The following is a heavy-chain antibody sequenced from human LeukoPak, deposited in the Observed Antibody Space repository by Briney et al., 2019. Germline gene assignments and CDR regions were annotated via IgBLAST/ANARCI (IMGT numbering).Heavy chain of an antibody. J-gene: IGHJ6*03. Sequence: ASVKVSCKASGYTFTSYYMHWVRQASGQGLEWMGIINPSGGSTSYAQKFQGRVTMTRDTSTSTVYMELSSLRSEDTAVYYCARVNHSPLGDYSNLNRGYYYMDVWGKGTTVTVSS. V-gene: IGHV1-46*01. CDR2: INPSGGST. CDR1: GYTFTSYY. D-gene: IGHD4-11*01. CDR3: ARVNHSPLGDYSNLNRGYYYMDV.